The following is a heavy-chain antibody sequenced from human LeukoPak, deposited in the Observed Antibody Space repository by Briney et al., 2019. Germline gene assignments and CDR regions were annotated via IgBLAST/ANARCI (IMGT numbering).Heavy chain of an antibody. CDR1: GFTVSSNY. CDR2: ISGSGGST. V-gene: IGHV3-23*01. J-gene: IGHJ5*02. D-gene: IGHD3-10*01. Sequence: GGSLRLSCAASGFTVSSNYMSWVRQAPGKGLEWVSTISGSGGSTYSADSVKGRFTISRDSSKNTLYLQMNSLRAEDTAVYYCARKVYYYGSGRGSYNWFDPWGQGTLVTVSS. CDR3: ARKVYYYGSGRGSYNWFDP.